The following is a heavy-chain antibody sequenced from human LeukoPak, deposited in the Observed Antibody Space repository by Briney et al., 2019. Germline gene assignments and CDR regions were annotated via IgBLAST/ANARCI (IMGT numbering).Heavy chain of an antibody. Sequence: PGGSLRLSCAASGFTFSSYAMSWVRQAPGKGLEWVSAISGSGGSTYYADSVKGRFTISRDNSKNTLYLQMNSLRAEDTAVYCCAKDSGSYFDAFDIWGQGTMVTVSS. D-gene: IGHD1-26*01. J-gene: IGHJ3*02. CDR3: AKDSGSYFDAFDI. CDR1: GFTFSSYA. CDR2: ISGSGGST. V-gene: IGHV3-23*01.